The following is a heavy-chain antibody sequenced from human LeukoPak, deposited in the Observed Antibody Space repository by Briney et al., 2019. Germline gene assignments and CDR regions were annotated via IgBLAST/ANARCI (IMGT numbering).Heavy chain of an antibody. CDR1: GYTFTGYY. Sequence: ASVKVSCKASGYTFTGYYMHWVRQAPGQGLEWMGWLNPNSGGTNYAQKFQGRVTMTRDTSISTAYMELSRLRSDDTAVYYCAKGIAARRDYYYYYMDVWGKGTTVTVSS. CDR2: LNPNSGGT. V-gene: IGHV1-2*02. D-gene: IGHD6-6*01. CDR3: AKGIAARRDYYYYYMDV. J-gene: IGHJ6*03.